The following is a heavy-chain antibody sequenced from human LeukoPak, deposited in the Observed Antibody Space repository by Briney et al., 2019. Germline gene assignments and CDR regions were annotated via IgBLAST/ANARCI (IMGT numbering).Heavy chain of an antibody. V-gene: IGHV7-4-1*02. CDR2: INTNTGNP. CDR1: GYTFTNYG. Sequence: ASVKVSCKASGYTFTNYGLNWVRQAPGQGLEWMGWINTNTGNPTYAQGFTGRFVFSLDTSVSTAYLQISSLKAEDTAVYYCARVGVRGVTFAFDYWGQGTLVTVSS. J-gene: IGHJ4*02. D-gene: IGHD3-10*01. CDR3: ARVGVRGVTFAFDY.